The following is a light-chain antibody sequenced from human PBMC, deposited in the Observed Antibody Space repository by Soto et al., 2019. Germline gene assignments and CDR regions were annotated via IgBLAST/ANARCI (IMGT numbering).Light chain of an antibody. CDR2: LGS. Sequence: DIVMTQSPLSLPVTPGEPASISCRSSQSLLHITGNNYLDWYMQKPGQSPQLLIYLGSNRASGVPDRFSGSGSGTDFTLKISRVEAEDVGVYYCMQTLQTPYTFGQGTKLQIK. V-gene: IGKV2-28*01. J-gene: IGKJ2*01. CDR3: MQTLQTPYT. CDR1: QSLLHITGNNY.